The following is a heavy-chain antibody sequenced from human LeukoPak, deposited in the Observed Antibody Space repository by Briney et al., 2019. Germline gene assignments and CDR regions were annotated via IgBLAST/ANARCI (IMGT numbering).Heavy chain of an antibody. D-gene: IGHD4-11*01. Sequence: GGSLRLSCAASGFTFSSYAMHWVRQAPGKGLEYVSAISSNGGSTYYANSVKGRFTISRDNPKNTLYLQMGSLRAEDMAVYYCARGGQNSNYFGRCDYWGQGTLVTVSS. CDR2: ISSNGGST. CDR3: ARGGQNSNYFGRCDY. J-gene: IGHJ4*02. CDR1: GFTFSSYA. V-gene: IGHV3-64*01.